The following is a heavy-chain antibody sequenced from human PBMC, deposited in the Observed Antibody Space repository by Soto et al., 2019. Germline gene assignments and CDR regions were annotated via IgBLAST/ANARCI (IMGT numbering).Heavy chain of an antibody. J-gene: IGHJ6*03. CDR2: ISSSSSTI. D-gene: IGHD3-10*01. V-gene: IGHV3-48*01. Sequence: GGSLRLSCAASGFTFSSYSMNWVRQAPGKGLEWVSYISSSSSTIYYADSVKGRFTISRDNAKNSLYLQMNSLRAEDTAVYYCARQPRQYYYGSGIHRYYYYYMDVWGKGTTVTVSS. CDR1: GFTFSSYS. CDR3: ARQPRQYYYGSGIHRYYYYYMDV.